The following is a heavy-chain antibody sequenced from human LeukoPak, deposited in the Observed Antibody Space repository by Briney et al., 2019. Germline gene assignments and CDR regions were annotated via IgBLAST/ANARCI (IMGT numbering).Heavy chain of an antibody. CDR1: GDSVSGISFY. CDR3: ARYYDSSGYWSTPHFDY. V-gene: IGHV4-61*01. J-gene: IGHJ4*02. CDR2: IQYSGST. Sequence: SETLSLTCTVSGDSVSGISFYWSWIRQPPGKGLQYIGYIQYSGSTNYNPSLKSRVTISVDTSKSQFSLKLTSVTAADTAVYYCARYYDSSGYWSTPHFDYWGQGTLVTVSS. D-gene: IGHD3-22*01.